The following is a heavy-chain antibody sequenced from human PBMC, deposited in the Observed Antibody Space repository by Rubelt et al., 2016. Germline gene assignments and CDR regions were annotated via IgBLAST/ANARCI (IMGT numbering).Heavy chain of an antibody. D-gene: IGHD1-26*01. Sequence: EVQLVESGGGLVQPGGSLRLSCAASGFIFNSLAMNWVRQAPGKGLEWVSSIYGGNTYYADSVKGRFTISRETSKNTGYLEMSSLRAEETAIYYCAKVLGYSGHRLFDYWGQGTLVTVSS. J-gene: IGHJ4*02. CDR3: AKVLGYSGHRLFDY. CDR2: IYGGNT. CDR1: GFIFNSLA. V-gene: IGHV3-23*04.